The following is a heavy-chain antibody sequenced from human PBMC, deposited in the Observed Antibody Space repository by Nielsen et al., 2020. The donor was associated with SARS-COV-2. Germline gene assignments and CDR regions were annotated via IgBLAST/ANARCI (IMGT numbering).Heavy chain of an antibody. J-gene: IGHJ6*02. D-gene: IGHD4-17*01. CDR2: IYYSGST. CDR1: GGSISSGDYY. CDR3: ARSFGDYEGGTYYYYYGMDV. V-gene: IGHV4-30-4*02. Sequence: SETLSLTCTVSGGSISSGDYYWSWIRQPPGKGLEWIGYIYYSGSTYYNPSLKSRVTISVDTSENQFSLKLSSATAADTAVYYCARSFGDYEGGTYYYYYGMDVWGQGTTVTVSS.